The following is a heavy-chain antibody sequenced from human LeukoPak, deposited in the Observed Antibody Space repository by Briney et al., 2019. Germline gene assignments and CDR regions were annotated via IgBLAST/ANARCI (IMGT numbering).Heavy chain of an antibody. Sequence: PGGSLRLSCAASGFTFSSYGMHWVRQAPGKGLEWVAFIRYDGSNKYYADSVKGRFTISRDNSKNTLYLQMNSLRAEDTAVYYCARDQGGGDSSGYRHFDYWGQGTLVTVSS. CDR2: IRYDGSNK. D-gene: IGHD3-22*01. V-gene: IGHV3-30*02. CDR3: ARDQGGGDSSGYRHFDY. J-gene: IGHJ4*02. CDR1: GFTFSSYG.